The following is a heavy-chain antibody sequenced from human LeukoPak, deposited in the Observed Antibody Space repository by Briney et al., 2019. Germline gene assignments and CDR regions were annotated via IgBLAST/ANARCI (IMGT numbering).Heavy chain of an antibody. CDR1: GGSISSYY. Sequence: SETLSLTCTVSGGSISSYYWSWIRQPPGKGLEWIGSIYYSGSTYYNPSLKSRVTISVDTSKNQFSLKLSSVTAADTAVYYCARDRLAAAGVDYWGQGTLVTVSS. J-gene: IGHJ4*02. CDR3: ARDRLAAAGVDY. V-gene: IGHV4-59*12. CDR2: IYYSGST. D-gene: IGHD6-13*01.